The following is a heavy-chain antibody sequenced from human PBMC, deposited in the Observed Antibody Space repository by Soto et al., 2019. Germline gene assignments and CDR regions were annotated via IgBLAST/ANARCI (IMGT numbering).Heavy chain of an antibody. V-gene: IGHV4-30-4*08. D-gene: IGHD2-21*02. CDR2: INPNGNA. CDR3: ATYGGHSGSFDC. Sequence: QVQLQESGPGLVKPSQTLSLTCTISGGSIDSGDDYWTWIRQPPGKALEWIGYINPNGNAYYNPPRKTRVALSVDTATRQVSLHPNSVTAAGTAVYFSATYGGHSGSFDCWGQGTGVTVSS. CDR1: GGSIDSGDDY. J-gene: IGHJ4*02.